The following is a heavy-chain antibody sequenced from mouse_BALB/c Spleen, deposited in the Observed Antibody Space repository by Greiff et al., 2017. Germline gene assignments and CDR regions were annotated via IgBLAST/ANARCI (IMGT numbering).Heavy chain of an antibody. Sequence: EVNVVESGGGLVQPKGSLKLSCAASGFTFNTYAMNWVRQAPGKGLEWVARIRSKSNNYATYYADSVKDRFTISRDDSQSMLYLQMNNLKTEDTAMYYCVDGNFDYWGQGTTLTVSS. J-gene: IGHJ2*01. CDR1: GFTFNTYA. CDR2: IRSKSNNYAT. CDR3: VDGNFDY. V-gene: IGHV10-1*02. D-gene: IGHD2-1*01.